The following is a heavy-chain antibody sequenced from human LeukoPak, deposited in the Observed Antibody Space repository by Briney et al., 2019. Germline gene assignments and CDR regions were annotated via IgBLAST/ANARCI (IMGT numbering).Heavy chain of an antibody. Sequence: SQTLSLTCAISGDSVSSNSAAWNWIRQSPSRGLEWLGRTYYRSKWYNDYAVSVKSRITINPDTSKNQFALQLNSGTPEDTAVYYCARETSKEHHYGMDVWGQGTAVTVSS. D-gene: IGHD1/OR15-1a*01. CDR2: TYYRSKWYN. V-gene: IGHV6-1*01. CDR3: ARETSKEHHYGMDV. CDR1: GDSVSSNSAA. J-gene: IGHJ6*02.